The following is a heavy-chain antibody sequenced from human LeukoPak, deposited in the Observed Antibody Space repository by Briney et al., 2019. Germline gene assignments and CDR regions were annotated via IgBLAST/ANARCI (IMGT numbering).Heavy chain of an antibody. CDR1: GFTFSSYA. D-gene: IGHD6-13*01. CDR2: ISGSGGST. J-gene: IGHJ4*02. V-gene: IGHV3-23*01. Sequence: GGSLRLSCAASGFTFSSYAMSWVRQAPGKGLEWVSAISGSGGSTYYADSVKGRFTISRDNSKNTLYLQMNSLRAEDTAVYYCARVDVGSSWYIDYWGQGTLVTVSS. CDR3: ARVDVGSSWYIDY.